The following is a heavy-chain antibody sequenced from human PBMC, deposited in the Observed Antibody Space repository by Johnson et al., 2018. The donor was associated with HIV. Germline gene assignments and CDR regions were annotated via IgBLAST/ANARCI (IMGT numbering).Heavy chain of an antibody. CDR2: IRNDGSNT. V-gene: IGHV3-30*02. Sequence: QEKLVESGGGVVQPGGSLRLSCAASGFSFSSYGMHWVRQAPGKGLEWVAFIRNDGSNTYYVDSVRGRFTISRDNSKNTLYLQMNSLRAEDTAVYHCAREGAWEVRPGAVDIWGQGTTVTVSS. J-gene: IGHJ6*02. D-gene: IGHD1-26*01. CDR3: AREGAWEVRPGAVDI. CDR1: GFSFSSYG.